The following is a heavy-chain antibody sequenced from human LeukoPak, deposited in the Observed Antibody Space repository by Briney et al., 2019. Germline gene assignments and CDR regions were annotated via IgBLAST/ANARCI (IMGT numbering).Heavy chain of an antibody. D-gene: IGHD3-10*01. CDR1: GYTFTSYG. CDR3: ARDRAYYGSGSYYNSNWFAP. CDR2: ISAYNGNT. V-gene: IGHV1-18*01. Sequence: ASVKVSCTASGYTFTSYGISWVRQAPGQGLEWMGWISAYNGNTNYAQKPQGRGTMTTDTSTSTAYMELRSLSSDATAVYYCARDRAYYGSGSYYNSNWFAPWGQGTLVTVSS. J-gene: IGHJ5*02.